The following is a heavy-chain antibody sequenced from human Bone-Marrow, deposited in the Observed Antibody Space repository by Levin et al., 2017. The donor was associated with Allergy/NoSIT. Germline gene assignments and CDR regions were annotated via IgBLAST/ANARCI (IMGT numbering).Heavy chain of an antibody. CDR1: GGTFSSYA. CDR3: ARNGGGTVTDFDY. CDR2: IIPIFGTA. D-gene: IGHD4-17*01. Sequence: KISCKASGGTFSSYAISWVRQAPGQGLEWMGGIIPIFGTANYAQKFQGRVTITADESTSTAYMELSSLRSEDTAVYYCARNGGGTVTDFDYWGQGTLVTVSS. J-gene: IGHJ4*02. V-gene: IGHV1-69*01.